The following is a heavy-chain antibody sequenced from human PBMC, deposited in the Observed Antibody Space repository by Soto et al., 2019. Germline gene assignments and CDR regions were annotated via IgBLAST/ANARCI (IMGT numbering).Heavy chain of an antibody. CDR1: GYTFTGYY. CDR2: INPNSGGT. CDR3: ARVARELLTGYYYYGMDV. V-gene: IGHV1-2*04. D-gene: IGHD1-26*01. Sequence: ASLKVSCKASGYTFTGYYMHWVRQAPGQGLEWMGWINPNSGGTNYAQKFQGWVTMTRDTSISTAYMELSRLRSDDTAVYYCARVARELLTGYYYYGMDVWGQGTTVTVSS. J-gene: IGHJ6*02.